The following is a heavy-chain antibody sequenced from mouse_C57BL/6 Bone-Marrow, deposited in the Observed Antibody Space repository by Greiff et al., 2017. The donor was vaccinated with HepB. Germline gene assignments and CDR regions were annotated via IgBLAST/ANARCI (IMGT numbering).Heavy chain of an antibody. J-gene: IGHJ4*01. CDR1: PSSFTNYF. Sequence: ALVLPFPSFPFSFPPSPSSFTNYFIYFLNHIPFHFLYWIGLINPLIFGTNYNEKFKGKATLTADKSSSTAYMQLSSLTSEDSAVYFCARHSNYVHDYYAMDYWGQGTSVTVSS. D-gene: IGHD2-5*01. V-gene: IGHV1-54*01. CDR3: ARHSNYVHDYYAMDY. CDR2: INPLIFGT.